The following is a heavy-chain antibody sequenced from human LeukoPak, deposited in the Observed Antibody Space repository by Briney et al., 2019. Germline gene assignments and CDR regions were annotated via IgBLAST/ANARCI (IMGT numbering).Heavy chain of an antibody. Sequence: PSETLSLTCAVFSYAISSGHYWGWIRQSPGKGLEWIGTIYHDGTTHYNPSLKSRVTISVDTSKNQFSLNLNSVTAADTAVYYCAKRASDWFFDYWGQGTLVTVSS. D-gene: IGHD3/OR15-3a*01. V-gene: IGHV4-38-2*01. CDR1: SYAISSGHY. CDR2: IYHDGTT. J-gene: IGHJ4*02. CDR3: AKRASDWFFDY.